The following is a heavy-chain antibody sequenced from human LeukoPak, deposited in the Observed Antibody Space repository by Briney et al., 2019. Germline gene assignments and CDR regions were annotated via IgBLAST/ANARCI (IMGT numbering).Heavy chain of an antibody. Sequence: GGSLRLSCAASGFTVDSNYLSWVRQAPGKGLEWVSTIYTGGNTYYAASVKGRFTISRDFSKNTVFLHMNSLRAEDTAMYYCARDTSGTTWSSDYWGQGTLVTVSS. CDR3: ARDTSGTTWSSDY. CDR1: GFTVDSNY. CDR2: IYTGGNT. D-gene: IGHD1-14*01. J-gene: IGHJ4*02. V-gene: IGHV3-53*01.